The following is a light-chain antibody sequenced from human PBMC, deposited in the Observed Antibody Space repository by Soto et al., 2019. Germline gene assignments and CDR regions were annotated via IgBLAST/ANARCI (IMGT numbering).Light chain of an antibody. Sequence: EIVMTQSPATLSVSPGERVALSSCASQRIYTNLAWYQHTPGQAPRLLISGASTGATGLPARFSGSGSGTDFTLTINSLQSEDFAVYYCQQYNNWPPITFGQGTRLEIK. CDR2: GAS. CDR1: QRIYTN. CDR3: QQYNNWPPIT. V-gene: IGKV3-15*01. J-gene: IGKJ5*01.